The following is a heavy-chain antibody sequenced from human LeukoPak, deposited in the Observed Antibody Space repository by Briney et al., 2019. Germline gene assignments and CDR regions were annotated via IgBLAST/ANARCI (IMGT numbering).Heavy chain of an antibody. CDR1: GGSISSYF. Sequence: PSETLSLTCTVAGGSISSYFWSWIRQPPGKGLEWIGYIYYSGSTDYNPSLKNRLTISVDTSKNQFFLKLSSVTAADTAVYYCARGYCSGGSCHSGRWYFDLWGRGTLVTVSS. CDR3: ARGYCSGGSCHSGRWYFDL. J-gene: IGHJ2*01. V-gene: IGHV4-59*01. D-gene: IGHD2-15*01. CDR2: IYYSGST.